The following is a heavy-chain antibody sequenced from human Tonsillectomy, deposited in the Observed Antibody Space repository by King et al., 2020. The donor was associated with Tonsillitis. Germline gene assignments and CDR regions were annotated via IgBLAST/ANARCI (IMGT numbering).Heavy chain of an antibody. Sequence: QLVQSGAEVKKPGASVKVSCKASGYTFSGYYIPWLRQAPGQGLEWMGYINPNSDGTNYAQKFQGRVTMTRDTSVSTAYMELSRLRSDDTAVYYCAREVYYDSTGALDYWGQGTLVTVSS. V-gene: IGHV1-2*02. CDR1: GYTFSGYY. D-gene: IGHD3-22*01. CDR2: INPNSDGT. CDR3: AREVYYDSTGALDY. J-gene: IGHJ4*02.